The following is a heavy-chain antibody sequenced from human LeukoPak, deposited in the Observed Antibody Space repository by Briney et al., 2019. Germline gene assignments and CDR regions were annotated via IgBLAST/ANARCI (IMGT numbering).Heavy chain of an antibody. CDR2: ISTYNGNT. CDR1: GYTFTTYG. V-gene: IGHV1-18*01. D-gene: IGHD5/OR15-5a*01. Sequence: ASVKVSCKASGYTFTTYGFTWVRQAPGQGLEWMGWISTYNGNTQHAQKLQGRVTMTTDTSTSTAYMELRSLRSDDTAVYYCAREGLGVDYWGQGTLVTVSS. J-gene: IGHJ4*02. CDR3: AREGLGVDY.